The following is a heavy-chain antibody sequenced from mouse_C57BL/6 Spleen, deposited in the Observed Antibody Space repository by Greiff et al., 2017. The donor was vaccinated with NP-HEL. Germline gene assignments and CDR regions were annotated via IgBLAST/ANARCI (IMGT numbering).Heavy chain of an antibody. J-gene: IGHJ1*03. CDR1: GFTFSNYW. CDR2: IRLKSDNYAT. CDR3: TGGYYGSSSWYFDV. V-gene: IGHV6-3*01. Sequence: EVMLVESGGGLVQPGGSMKLSCVASGFTFSNYWMNWVRQSPEKGLEWVAQIRLKSDNYATHYVESVKGRFTISRDDYKSSVYLQMNNLRAEDTGIYYCTGGYYGSSSWYFDVWGTGTTVTVSS. D-gene: IGHD1-1*01.